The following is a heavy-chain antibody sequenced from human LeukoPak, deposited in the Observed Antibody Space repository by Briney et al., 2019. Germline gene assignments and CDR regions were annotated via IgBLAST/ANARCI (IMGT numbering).Heavy chain of an antibody. CDR1: GYTFTSYY. V-gene: IGHV1-46*01. CDR3: AREIVVVVAATEGTFDY. D-gene: IGHD2-15*01. CDR2: INPSGGST. Sequence: ASVKVSCKASGYTFTSYYMHWVRQAPGQGLEWMGIINPSGGSTSYAQKFQGRVSLTRDMSTSTVYMELSSLRSEDTAVYYCAREIVVVVAATEGTFDYWGQGTLVTVSS. J-gene: IGHJ4*02.